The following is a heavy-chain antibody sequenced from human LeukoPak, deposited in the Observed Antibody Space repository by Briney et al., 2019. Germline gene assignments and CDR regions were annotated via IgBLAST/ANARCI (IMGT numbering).Heavy chain of an antibody. D-gene: IGHD5-18*01. V-gene: IGHV1-2*02. CDR3: ARDPYSNYFDY. J-gene: IGHJ4*02. CDR1: GYTFTGYY. Sequence: ASVKVSCKSSGYTFTGYYMHWVRRAPGQGLEWMGWINPNTGGINYAQKFQGRVTMTRDTSISAAYMELSWLRSDDTAVYYCARDPYSNYFDYWGQGTLVTVSS. CDR2: INPNTGGI.